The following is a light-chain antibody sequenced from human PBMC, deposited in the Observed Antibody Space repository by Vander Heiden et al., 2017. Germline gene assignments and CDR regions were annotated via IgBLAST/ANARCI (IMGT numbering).Light chain of an antibody. CDR3: GTWDSSLSAVV. Sequence: QSVSPQPPSVSAAPAQKVTISCSGSNSNVGNNYVSWYQHLPGTAPKLLIYDNNKRPSGIPDRFSGSKSGTSATLGITGLQTGDEADYYCGTWDSSLSAVVFGGGSKLTVL. CDR2: DNN. V-gene: IGLV1-51*01. CDR1: NSNVGNNY. J-gene: IGLJ2*01.